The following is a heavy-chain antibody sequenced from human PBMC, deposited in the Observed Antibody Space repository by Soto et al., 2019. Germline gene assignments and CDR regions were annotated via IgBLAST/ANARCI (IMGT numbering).Heavy chain of an antibody. CDR3: AKGALRGYSYGPEIYYSSYGMDV. CDR1: GFTFDDYT. Sequence: GGSLRLSCAASGFTFDDYTMHWVRQAPGKGLEWVSLISWDGGSTYYADSVKGRFTISRDNSKNSLYLQMNSLRTEDTALYYCAKGALRGYSYGPEIYYSSYGMDVWGQGTTVTVSS. CDR2: ISWDGGST. V-gene: IGHV3-43*01. D-gene: IGHD5-18*01. J-gene: IGHJ6*02.